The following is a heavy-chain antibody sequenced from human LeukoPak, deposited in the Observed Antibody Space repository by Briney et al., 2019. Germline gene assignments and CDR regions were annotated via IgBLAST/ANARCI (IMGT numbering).Heavy chain of an antibody. V-gene: IGHV3-30*18. J-gene: IGHJ4*02. D-gene: IGHD6-19*01. CDR3: AKDEIGAVAGLIDY. CDR2: ISYDGSNK. Sequence: PGRSLRLSCAASGFTFSSYGMYWVRQAPGKGLEWVALISYDGSNKYYADSVKGRFTISRDNSKNTLYLQMNSLRAEDTAVYYCAKDEIGAVAGLIDYWGRGTLVTVSS. CDR1: GFTFSSYG.